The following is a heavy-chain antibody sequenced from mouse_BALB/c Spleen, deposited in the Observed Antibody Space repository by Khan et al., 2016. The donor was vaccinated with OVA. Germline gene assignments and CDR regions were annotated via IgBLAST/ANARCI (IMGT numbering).Heavy chain of an antibody. J-gene: IGHJ1*01. CDR3: ARSGGNFHWYFDV. CDR1: GFTFSNFG. V-gene: IGHV5-17*02. D-gene: IGHD2-1*01. CDR2: ISSGSSTI. Sequence: EVELVESGGGLVQPGGSRKLSCAASGFTFSNFGMHWVRQAPKKGLEWVAYISSGSSTIYYVDTVKGRFTIPRDNPKNTPFLKMTSLRSGDTAMYYCARSGGNFHWYFDVWGAGTSVTVSS.